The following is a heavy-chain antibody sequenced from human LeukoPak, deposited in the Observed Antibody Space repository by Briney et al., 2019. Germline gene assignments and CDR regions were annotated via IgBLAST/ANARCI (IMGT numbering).Heavy chain of an antibody. CDR3: ARDSKEGQLGGY. J-gene: IGHJ4*02. CDR2: INPSGGVT. V-gene: IGHV1-46*01. Sequence: ASVKVSCKASGYTFTSYYMHWVRQAPGQGLEWVGLINPSGGVTSYAQKFKGRVTMTRDTSTSTVYMELSSLRSEDTAVYYCARDSKEGQLGGYWGQGTLVTVSS. CDR1: GYTFTSYY. D-gene: IGHD6-13*01.